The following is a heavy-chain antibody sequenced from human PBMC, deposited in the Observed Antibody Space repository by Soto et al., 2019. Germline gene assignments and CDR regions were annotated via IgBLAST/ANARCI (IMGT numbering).Heavy chain of an antibody. J-gene: IGHJ4*02. D-gene: IGHD6-13*01. CDR1: GGTFSSYR. V-gene: IGHV1-69*13. Sequence: ASVKVSCKASGGTFSSYRINWVRQAPGQGLEWVGGIVPIYRTADYAQKFQGRVTITADESARTSYMELRSLKSQDTAVYYCVRDSGAKLSRSWGQGTLVTV. CDR3: VRDSGAKLSRS. CDR2: IVPIYRTA.